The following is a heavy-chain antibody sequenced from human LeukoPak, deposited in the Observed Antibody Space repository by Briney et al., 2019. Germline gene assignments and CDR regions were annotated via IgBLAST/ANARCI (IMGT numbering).Heavy chain of an antibody. J-gene: IGHJ4*02. V-gene: IGHV1-69*13. CDR2: IIPIFGTA. D-gene: IGHD3-22*01. Sequence: ASVKVSCKASGGTFSSYAISWVRQALGQGLEWMGGIIPIFGTANYAQKFQGRVTITADESTSTAYMELSSLRSEDTAVYYCASHYYDSSGYYYGFDYWGQGTLVTVSS. CDR3: ASHYYDSSGYYYGFDY. CDR1: GGTFSSYA.